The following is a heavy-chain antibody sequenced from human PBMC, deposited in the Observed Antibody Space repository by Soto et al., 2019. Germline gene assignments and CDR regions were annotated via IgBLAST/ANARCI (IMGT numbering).Heavy chain of an antibody. CDR3: ARPNYYDSSGYLYYFDY. Sequence: GESLKISCKGSGYSFTSYWIGWVRQMPVKGLEWMGIIYPGDSDTRYSPSFQGQVTISADKSISTAYLQWSSLKASDTAMYYCARPNYYDSSGYLYYFDYWGQGTLVTVSS. CDR1: GYSFTSYW. J-gene: IGHJ4*02. D-gene: IGHD3-22*01. CDR2: IYPGDSDT. V-gene: IGHV5-51*01.